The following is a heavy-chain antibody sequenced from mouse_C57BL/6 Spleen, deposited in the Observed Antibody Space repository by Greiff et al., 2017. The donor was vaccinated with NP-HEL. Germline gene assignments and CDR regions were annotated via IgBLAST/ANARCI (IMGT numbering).Heavy chain of an antibody. J-gene: IGHJ3*01. CDR2: ISDGGSYT. D-gene: IGHD2-3*01. V-gene: IGHV5-4*01. Sequence: EVQRVESGGGLVKPGGSLKLSCAASGFTFSSYAMSWVRQTPEKRLEWVATISDGGSYTYYPDNVKGRFTISRDNAKNNLYLQMSHLKSEDTAMYYCARDEGYDPFAYWGQGTLVTVSA. CDR3: ARDEGYDPFAY. CDR1: GFTFSSYA.